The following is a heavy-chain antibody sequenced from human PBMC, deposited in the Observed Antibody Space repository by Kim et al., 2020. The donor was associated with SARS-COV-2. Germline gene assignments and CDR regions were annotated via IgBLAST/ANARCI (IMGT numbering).Heavy chain of an antibody. CDR3: AREDYGGDSRGFDS. CDR2: TFYRSKCYN. V-gene: IGHV6-1*01. Sequence: SQTLSLTCAISGDSVSSSSAAWHWVRQSPSRGLEWLGRTFYRSKCYNEFALSGKSRKIINPDTSKNQFSLQLNSVTPEDTTVYYCAREDYGGDSRGFDSWGQGTLVTVSS. D-gene: IGHD2-21*02. J-gene: IGHJ4*02. CDR1: GDSVSSSSAA.